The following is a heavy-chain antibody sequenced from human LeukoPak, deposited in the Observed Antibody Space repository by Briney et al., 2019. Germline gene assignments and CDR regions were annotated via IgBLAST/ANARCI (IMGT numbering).Heavy chain of an antibody. V-gene: IGHV4-34*01. CDR3: ARAGFARGTVIYGYYGSGRAYYFDY. Sequence: PSETLSLTCAVYGGSFSGYYWSWIRQPPGKGLEWIGEINHSGSTNYNPSLKSRVTISVDTSKNQFSLKLSSVTAADTAVYYCARAGFARGTVIYGYYGSGRAYYFDYWGQGTLVTVSS. CDR2: INHSGST. D-gene: IGHD3-10*01. CDR1: GGSFSGYY. J-gene: IGHJ4*02.